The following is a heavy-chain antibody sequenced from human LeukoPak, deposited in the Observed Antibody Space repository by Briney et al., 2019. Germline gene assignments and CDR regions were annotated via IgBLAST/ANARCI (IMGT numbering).Heavy chain of an antibody. V-gene: IGHV4-4*09. CDR1: GGSISSYY. Sequence: SETLSLTCTVSGGSISSYYWSWIRQPPGKGLEWIGYIYTSGSTNYNPSLKSRVTISVDTSKSQFSLKLSSVTAADTAVYYCARQRQQLASFDYWGQGTLVTVSS. J-gene: IGHJ4*02. CDR3: ARQRQQLASFDY. CDR2: IYTSGST. D-gene: IGHD6-13*01.